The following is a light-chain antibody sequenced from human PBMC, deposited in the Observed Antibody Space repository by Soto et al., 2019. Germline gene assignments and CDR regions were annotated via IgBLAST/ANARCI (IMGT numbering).Light chain of an antibody. J-gene: IGKJ4*01. Sequence: EIVLTQSPGTLSLSPGERATLSCRASQSVGNNYLAWYQQKPGQAPRFLIYDASSRATGIPDRFSGSGSGTDFTLTISRLEPDDFALYYCQQYGSTPLTFGARTKVEIK. CDR3: QQYGSTPLT. CDR2: DAS. V-gene: IGKV3-20*01. CDR1: QSVGNNY.